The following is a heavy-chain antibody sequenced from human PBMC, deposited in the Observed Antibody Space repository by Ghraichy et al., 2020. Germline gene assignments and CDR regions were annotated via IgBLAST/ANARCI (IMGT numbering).Heavy chain of an antibody. CDR2: IYYSGST. CDR1: GGSISSSSYY. Sequence: SQTLSLTCTVSGGSISSSSYYWGWIRQPPGKGLEWIGSIYYSGSTYYNPSLKSRVTISVDTSKNQFSLKLSSVTAADTAVYYCARLALGTVRIYYDSSGYTEYGMDVWGQGTTVTVSS. CDR3: ARLALGTVRIYYDSSGYTEYGMDV. V-gene: IGHV4-39*01. D-gene: IGHD3-22*01. J-gene: IGHJ6*02.